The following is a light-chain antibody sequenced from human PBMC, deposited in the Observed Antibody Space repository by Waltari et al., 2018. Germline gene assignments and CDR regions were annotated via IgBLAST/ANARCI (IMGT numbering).Light chain of an antibody. V-gene: IGLV2-14*01. J-gene: IGLJ3*02. Sequence: QSALTPPAPVSGSPGPSITISCTGTSSEVGGYNYVSWYQQHPGKAPKLMIYEVSNRPSGVSNRFSGSKSGNTASLTISVLQAGDDADYYCSSYTSSSTRVFGGGTKLTVL. CDR3: SSYTSSSTRV. CDR2: EVS. CDR1: SSEVGGYNY.